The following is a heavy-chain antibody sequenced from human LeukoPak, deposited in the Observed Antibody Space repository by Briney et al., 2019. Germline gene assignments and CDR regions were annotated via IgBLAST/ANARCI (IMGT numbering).Heavy chain of an antibody. CDR2: INPSGGST. V-gene: IGHV1-46*01. J-gene: IGHJ6*03. Sequence: ASVKVSCKASGYTFTSYYLHWVRQAPGQGLEWMGIINPSGGSTNYAQKFQGRVTMTSDMSTSTVYMELSSLRSEDTAVYFCARGLSSTSSLYYNYYYMDVWGKGTTAPLSS. CDR3: ARGLSSTSSLYYNYYYMDV. D-gene: IGHD2-2*01. CDR1: GYTFTSYY.